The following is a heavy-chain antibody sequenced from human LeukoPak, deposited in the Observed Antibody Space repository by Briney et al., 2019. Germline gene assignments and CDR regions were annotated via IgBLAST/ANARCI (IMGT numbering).Heavy chain of an antibody. Sequence: GGSLRLSCAASGFMFSSYWMSWVRQAPGKGLEWVSSISGSGSGGSTYYADSVKGRFTISRDNSKNTLYLQMNSLIAEDTAVYYCAKSGYNRFDYWGQGTRVTVSS. V-gene: IGHV3-23*01. CDR2: ISGSGSGGST. D-gene: IGHD5-24*01. CDR3: AKSGYNRFDY. J-gene: IGHJ4*02. CDR1: GFMFSSYW.